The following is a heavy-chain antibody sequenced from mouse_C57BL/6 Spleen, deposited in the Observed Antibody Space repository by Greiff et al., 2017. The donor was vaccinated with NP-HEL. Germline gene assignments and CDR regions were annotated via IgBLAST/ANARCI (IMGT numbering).Heavy chain of an antibody. CDR2: ISGGGGNT. J-gene: IGHJ4*01. D-gene: IGHD2-1*01. V-gene: IGHV5-9*01. Sequence: EVQGVESGGGLVKPGGSLKLSCAASGFTFSSYTMSWVRQTPEKRLEWVATISGGGGNTYYPDSVKGRFTISRDNAKNTLYLQMSSLRAEDTALYYCARQGYYGNLYAMDYWGQGTSVTVSS. CDR1: GFTFSSYT. CDR3: ARQGYYGNLYAMDY.